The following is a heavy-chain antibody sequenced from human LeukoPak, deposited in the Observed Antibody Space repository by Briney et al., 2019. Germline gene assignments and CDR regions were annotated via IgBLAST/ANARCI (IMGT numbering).Heavy chain of an antibody. Sequence: GGSLRLSCTASGFTLADYAMNWVRQGPGGGRECVGFIRRKVYGGTTEHAASVKARFTISRDDSKSIAYLQMDSLKTEDTAVYYCTRDDSRGYYPPYIYNWG. CDR3: TRDDSRGYYPPYIYN. CDR2: IRRKVYGGTT. V-gene: IGHV3-49*04. D-gene: IGHD3-22*01. J-gene: IGHJ4*01. CDR1: GFTLADYA.